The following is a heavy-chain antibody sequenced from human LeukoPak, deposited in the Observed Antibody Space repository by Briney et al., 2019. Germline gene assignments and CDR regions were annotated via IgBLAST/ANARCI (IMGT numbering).Heavy chain of an antibody. CDR3: AEGRWLQLPRT. CDR1: GGSISGYY. Sequence: SETLSLTCTVSGGSISGYYWSWIRQPPGKGLEWIGYIYYSGITNYNPSLKSRVTISVDTSKNQFSLKLSSVTAADTAVYYCAEGRWLQLPRTRGQGTLVTVSS. J-gene: IGHJ4*02. CDR2: IYYSGIT. D-gene: IGHD5-24*01. V-gene: IGHV4-59*01.